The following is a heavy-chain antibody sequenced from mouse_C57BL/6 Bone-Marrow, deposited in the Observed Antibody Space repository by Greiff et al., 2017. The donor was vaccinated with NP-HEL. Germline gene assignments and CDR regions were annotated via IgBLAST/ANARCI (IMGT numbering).Heavy chain of an antibody. J-gene: IGHJ4*01. CDR1: YFAFMASA. V-gene: IGHV1-49*01. Sequence: LVESGAELVRPGSSVKLSCKDSYFAFMASAMHWVKQRPGHGLEWIGSFTMYSDATQYSENFKGKATLTVNTSSSTAYMELSSLTSEDYAVYYYTVSDYYAMDYWGQGTSVTVSS. CDR2: FTMYSDAT. D-gene: IGHD5-1-1*01. CDR3: TVSDYYAMDY.